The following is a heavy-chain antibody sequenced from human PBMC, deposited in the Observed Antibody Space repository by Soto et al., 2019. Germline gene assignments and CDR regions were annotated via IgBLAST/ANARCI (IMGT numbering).Heavy chain of an antibody. CDR2: INYSGST. J-gene: IGHJ4*02. Sequence: SETLSLTCTVSGGSISSYYWSWIRQPPGKGLEWIGDINYSGSTNYNPSLKSRVTISVDTSKNQFSLKLSSVTAADTAVYYCARYKTYYYGSGSYYNNPTFDYWGQGTLVTVSS. V-gene: IGHV4-59*12. CDR3: ARYKTYYYGSGSYYNNPTFDY. D-gene: IGHD3-10*01. CDR1: GGSISSYY.